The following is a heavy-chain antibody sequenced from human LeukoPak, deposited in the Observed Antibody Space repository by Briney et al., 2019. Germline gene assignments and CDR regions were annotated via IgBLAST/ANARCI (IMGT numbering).Heavy chain of an antibody. D-gene: IGHD3-16*01. J-gene: IGHJ6*02. CDR2: IWYDGSKK. V-gene: IGHV3-33*01. Sequence: GGSLRLSCAASGFSFSSYGMHWVRQAPGKGLEWVAVIWYDGSKKYYADSVKGRFIISRDNSRNTLYLQMSNLRAEDTAVYFCARGGGLDVWGQGATVTVSS. CDR1: GFSFSSYG. CDR3: ARGGGLDV.